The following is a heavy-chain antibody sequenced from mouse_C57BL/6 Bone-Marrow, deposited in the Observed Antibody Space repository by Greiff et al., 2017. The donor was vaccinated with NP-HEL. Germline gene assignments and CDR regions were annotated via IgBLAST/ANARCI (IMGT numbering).Heavy chain of an antibody. J-gene: IGHJ4*01. D-gene: IGHD2-10*01. Sequence: VQLQQPGAELVKPGASVKLSCKASGYTFTSYWMHWVKQRPGQGLEWIGMIHPNSGSTNYNEKVKSKATLTVDKSSSTAYMQLSSLTSEDSAVYYCARPLSLLWAYYAMDYWGQGTSVTVSS. V-gene: IGHV1-64*01. CDR1: GYTFTSYW. CDR2: IHPNSGST. CDR3: ARPLSLLWAYYAMDY.